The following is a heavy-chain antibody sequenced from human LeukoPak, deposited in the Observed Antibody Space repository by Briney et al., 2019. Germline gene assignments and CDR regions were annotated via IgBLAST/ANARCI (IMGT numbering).Heavy chain of an antibody. V-gene: IGHV4-39*02. Sequence: SETLSLTCTVSDGSISSSSYYWGWIRQPPGKGLEWIGSIYYSGSTYYNPSLKSRVTISVDTSKNQFSLKLSSVTAADTAVYYCARERHGWFSSNNWFDPWGQGTLVTVSS. CDR2: IYYSGST. CDR3: ARERHGWFSSNNWFDP. J-gene: IGHJ5*02. D-gene: IGHD2-15*01. CDR1: DGSISSSSYY.